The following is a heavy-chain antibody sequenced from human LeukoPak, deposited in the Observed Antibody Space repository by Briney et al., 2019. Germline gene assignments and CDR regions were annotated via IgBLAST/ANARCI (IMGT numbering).Heavy chain of an antibody. CDR3: ANEGYGDAFDI. Sequence: GRSLRLSCAASGFTFDDYAMHWVRQAPGKGLERVSGISWNSGSIGYADSVKGRFTISRDNAKNSLYLQMNSLRAEDTALYYCANEGYGDAFDIWGQGTMVTVSS. CDR2: ISWNSGSI. J-gene: IGHJ3*02. D-gene: IGHD5-12*01. V-gene: IGHV3-9*01. CDR1: GFTFDDYA.